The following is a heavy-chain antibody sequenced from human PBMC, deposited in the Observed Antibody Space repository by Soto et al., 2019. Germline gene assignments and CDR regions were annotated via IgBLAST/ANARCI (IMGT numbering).Heavy chain of an antibody. CDR1: GGSISSYY. CDR2: IYYSGST. CDR3: ARYTIYYYDSSGFDY. V-gene: IGHV4-59*01. D-gene: IGHD3-22*01. J-gene: IGHJ4*02. Sequence: WETLSLTCTGSGGSISSYYWSWIRQPPGKGLEWIGYIYYSGSTNYNPSLKSRVTISVDTSKNQFSLKLSSVTAADTAVYYCARYTIYYYDSSGFDYWGQGTLVTVSS.